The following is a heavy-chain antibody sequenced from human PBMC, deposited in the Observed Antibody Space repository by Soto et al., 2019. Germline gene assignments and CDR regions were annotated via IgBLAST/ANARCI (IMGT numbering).Heavy chain of an antibody. CDR3: ARLVVVAATSQLDP. Sequence: PSETLSLTCTVSGGSISSYDWSWIRQPPGKGLEWIGYIYYSGSTNYNPSLKSRVTISVDTSKNQFSLKLSSVTAADTAVYYCARLVVVAATSQLDPWGQGTLVTVSS. D-gene: IGHD2-15*01. J-gene: IGHJ5*02. CDR1: GGSISSYD. CDR2: IYYSGST. V-gene: IGHV4-59*08.